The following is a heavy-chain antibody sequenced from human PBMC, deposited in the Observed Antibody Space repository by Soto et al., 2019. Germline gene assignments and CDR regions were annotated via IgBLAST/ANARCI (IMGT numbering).Heavy chain of an antibody. CDR2: INHSGST. V-gene: IGHV4-34*01. CDR3: ARGPGIPIYNWNDVRYFDY. D-gene: IGHD1-20*01. Sequence: PSETLSLTCAVYGGSFSGYYWSWIRQPPGKGLEWIGEINHSGSTNYNPSLKSRVTISVDTSKNQFSLKLSSVTAADTAVYYCARGPGIPIYNWNDVRYFDYWGQGTLVTVSS. J-gene: IGHJ4*02. CDR1: GGSFSGYY.